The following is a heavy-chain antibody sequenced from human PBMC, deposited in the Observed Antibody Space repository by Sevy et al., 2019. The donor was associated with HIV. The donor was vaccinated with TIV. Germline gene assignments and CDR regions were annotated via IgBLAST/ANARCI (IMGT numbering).Heavy chain of an antibody. CDR3: ARGVGPYYDFWIGGVDY. CDR1: GFTFSSYS. Sequence: GGSQRLSCAASGFTFSSYSMNWVRQAPGKGLEWVSYISSSSSTIYYADSVKGRFTISRDNAKNSLYLQMNSLRDEDTSVYYCARGVGPYYDFWIGGVDYWGQGTLVTVSS. D-gene: IGHD3-3*01. J-gene: IGHJ4*02. V-gene: IGHV3-48*02. CDR2: ISSSSSTI.